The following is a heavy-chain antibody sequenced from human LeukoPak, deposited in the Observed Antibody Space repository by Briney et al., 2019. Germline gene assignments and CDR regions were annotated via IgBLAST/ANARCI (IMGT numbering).Heavy chain of an antibody. CDR2: SSWNSGRI. V-gene: IGHV3-9*01. D-gene: IGHD3-10*01. J-gene: IGHJ5*02. CDR1: GFTFYDYA. CDR3: AKGLYGSGVSTWFDP. Sequence: GGSLRLSCAASGFTFYDYAMHWVRHAPGKGLEWGSGSSWNSGRIGYADPVKGRLTISRVNANNSLYPQMNSLRAEDTALYYCAKGLYGSGVSTWFDPWGQGTLVTVSS.